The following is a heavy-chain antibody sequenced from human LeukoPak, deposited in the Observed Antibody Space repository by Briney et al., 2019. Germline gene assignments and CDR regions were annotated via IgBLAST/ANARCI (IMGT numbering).Heavy chain of an antibody. CDR2: ISGSGGST. CDR3: AKSPTYCGSDCYSTFDY. D-gene: IGHD2-21*02. CDR1: GFTFSNYG. Sequence: PGGSLRLSCAASGFTFSNYGLSWVRQAPGKGLEWVSAISGSGGSTYYADSVKGRFTISRDNSKNTLYLQMNSLRAEDTALYYCAKSPTYCGSDCYSTFDYWGQGNLVTVSS. V-gene: IGHV3-23*01. J-gene: IGHJ4*02.